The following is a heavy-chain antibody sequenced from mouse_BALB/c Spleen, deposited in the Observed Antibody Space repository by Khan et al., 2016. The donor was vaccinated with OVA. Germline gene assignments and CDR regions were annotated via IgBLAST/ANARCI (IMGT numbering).Heavy chain of an antibody. J-gene: IGHJ2*01. CDR3: TRDRSDY. CDR1: GYTFTTYW. V-gene: IGHV1-7*01. CDR2: INPTSGYP. Sequence: QVRLQQSGAELAKPGASVKMSCKASGYTFTTYWMHWVQQRPGQGLEWIGYINPTSGYPDYNERFKDKATLSADKSSSTAYMQLSSLPSEDSAVYYCTRDRSDYWGQGTTLTVSS.